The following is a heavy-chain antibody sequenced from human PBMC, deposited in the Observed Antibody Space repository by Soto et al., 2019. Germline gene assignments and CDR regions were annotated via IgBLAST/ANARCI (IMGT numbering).Heavy chain of an antibody. D-gene: IGHD6-13*01. V-gene: IGHV1-24*01. CDR1: GYTLTELS. CDR3: ATALQIAAAGTWFDP. CDR2: FDPEDGET. J-gene: IGHJ5*02. Sequence: DSVKVSCKVSGYTLTELSMHWVRQAPGKGLEWMGGFDPEDGETIYAQKFQGRVTMTEDTSTDTAYMELSSLRSEDTAVYYCATALQIAAAGTWFDPWGQGTLVTVSS.